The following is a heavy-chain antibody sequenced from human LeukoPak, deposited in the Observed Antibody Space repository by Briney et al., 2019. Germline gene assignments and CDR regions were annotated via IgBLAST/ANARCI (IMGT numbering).Heavy chain of an antibody. V-gene: IGHV3-9*01. J-gene: IGHJ4*02. CDR1: GFTFVEYA. D-gene: IGHD6-13*01. CDR3: ARGGRALVPFDY. CDR2: ISGKGGRI. Sequence: GGSLRLSCADSGFTFVEYAIQWGRHAPGGGRGRVSGISGKGGRIDYAETVKGRFTISRDNAKNSLYLQMNSLRAEDTALYYCARGGRALVPFDYWGQGTLVTVSA.